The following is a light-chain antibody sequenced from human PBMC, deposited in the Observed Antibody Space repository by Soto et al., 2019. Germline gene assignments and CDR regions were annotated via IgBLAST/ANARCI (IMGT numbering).Light chain of an antibody. Sequence: EVVMTQSPATVSVFPGEGVTLSCRASQTISTDLAWYQQKPGQAPRLLIYGASTRATGVPDRFSGGGSGTEFTLTISSLQYEDFAFYYCQQNNKWPPVTFGGGTKVEIK. CDR2: GAS. CDR1: QTISTD. V-gene: IGKV3-15*01. CDR3: QQNNKWPPVT. J-gene: IGKJ4*01.